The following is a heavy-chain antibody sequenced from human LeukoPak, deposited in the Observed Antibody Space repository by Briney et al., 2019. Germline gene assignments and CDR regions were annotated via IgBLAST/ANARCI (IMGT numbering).Heavy chain of an antibody. CDR1: VGSFSGYY. CDR3: ARRVGATDYFDY. J-gene: IGHJ4*02. Sequence: SETLSLTCAVYVGSFSGYYWSWIRQPPGEGLEWIGEINHSGSTNYNPSLKSRVAISVDTSKNQFSLNLSSVTAADTAVYYCARRVGATDYFDYWGQGTLVTVSS. V-gene: IGHV4-34*01. D-gene: IGHD1-26*01. CDR2: INHSGST.